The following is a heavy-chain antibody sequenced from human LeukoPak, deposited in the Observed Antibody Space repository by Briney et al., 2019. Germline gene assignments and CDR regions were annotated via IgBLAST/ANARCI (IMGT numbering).Heavy chain of an antibody. V-gene: IGHV1-69*13. Sequence: SVEVSCKASGGTFSSYAISWVRQAPGQGLEWMGGIIPIFGTANYAQKFQGSVTITADESTSTAYMELSSLRSEDTAVYYCARCGLTTVTTPLDAFDIWGQGTMVTVSS. CDR3: ARCGLTTVTTPLDAFDI. CDR2: IIPIFGTA. D-gene: IGHD4-11*01. J-gene: IGHJ3*02. CDR1: GGTFSSYA.